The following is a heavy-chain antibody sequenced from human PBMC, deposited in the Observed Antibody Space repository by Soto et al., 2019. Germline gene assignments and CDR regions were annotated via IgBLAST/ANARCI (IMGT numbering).Heavy chain of an antibody. J-gene: IGHJ6*02. Sequence: ASVKVSCKASGYTFTSYYMHWVRQAPGQGLEWMGIINPSGGSTSYAQKFQGRVTMTRDTSTSTVYMELSSLRSEDTAVYYCAIGPYYDFCSGYYLAYYYGMDVWGQGTTVTVSS. D-gene: IGHD3-3*01. CDR1: GYTFTSYY. CDR2: INPSGGST. CDR3: AIGPYYDFCSGYYLAYYYGMDV. V-gene: IGHV1-46*01.